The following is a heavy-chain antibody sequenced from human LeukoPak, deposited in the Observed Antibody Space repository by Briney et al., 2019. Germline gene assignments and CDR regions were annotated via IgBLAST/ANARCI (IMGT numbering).Heavy chain of an antibody. Sequence: SVKVSCKASGGTFSSYAISWVRQAPGQGLEWMGRIIPIFGTANYAQKFQGRVTITTDESTSTAYMELSSLRSEDTAVYYCATSTYYYDSSGYYSFDCWGQGTLVAVSS. CDR1: GGTFSSYA. V-gene: IGHV1-69*05. J-gene: IGHJ4*02. D-gene: IGHD3-22*01. CDR3: ATSTYYYDSSGYYSFDC. CDR2: IIPIFGTA.